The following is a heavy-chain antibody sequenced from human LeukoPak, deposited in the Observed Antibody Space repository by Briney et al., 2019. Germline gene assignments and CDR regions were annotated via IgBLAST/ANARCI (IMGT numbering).Heavy chain of an antibody. Sequence: GASVKVSCKASGYTFTSYDINWVRQATGQGLEWLGCMNPNSGNTGYAQKFQGRVTMTRNTSISTAYMELSSLRSEDTAVYYCARAATMVRGVIRYYYYYGMDVGGQGTTVTVSS. CDR3: ARAATMVRGVIRYYYYYGMDV. D-gene: IGHD3-10*01. CDR1: GYTFTSYD. CDR2: MNPNSGNT. V-gene: IGHV1-8*01. J-gene: IGHJ6*02.